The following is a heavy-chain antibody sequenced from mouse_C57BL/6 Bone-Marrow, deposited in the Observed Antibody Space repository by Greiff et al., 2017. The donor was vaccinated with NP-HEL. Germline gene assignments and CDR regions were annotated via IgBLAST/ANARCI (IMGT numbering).Heavy chain of an antibody. J-gene: IGHJ2*01. CDR3: ARESGSKVIDY. V-gene: IGHV1-53*01. CDR2: INPSNGGT. D-gene: IGHD1-1*01. Sequence: QVQLQQPGTELVKPGASVKLSCKASGYTFTSYWMHWVKQRPGQGLEWIGNINPSNGGTNYTEKFKSKATLTVDKSSSTAYMPLSSLTAEDYAVYYFARESGSKVIDYWGQGTTRTVSS. CDR1: GYTFTSYW.